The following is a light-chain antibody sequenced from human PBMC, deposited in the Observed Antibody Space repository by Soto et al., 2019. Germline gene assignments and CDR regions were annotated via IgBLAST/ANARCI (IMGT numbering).Light chain of an antibody. J-gene: IGKJ3*01. CDR3: QQLYSYPRT. CDR1: QGISSY. CDR2: AAS. Sequence: DIQLTQSPSFLSASVGDRVTITCRASQGISSYLAWYQQKPGKAPELLIYAASTLQSGVPSRFSGSGSGTEFTLTISSLQPEDFATYYCQQLYSYPRTFGPGTKVDI. V-gene: IGKV1-9*01.